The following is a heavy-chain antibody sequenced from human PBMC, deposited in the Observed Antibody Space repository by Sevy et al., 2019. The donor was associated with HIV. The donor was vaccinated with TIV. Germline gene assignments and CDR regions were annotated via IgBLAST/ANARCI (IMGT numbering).Heavy chain of an antibody. Sequence: GGSLRLSCAASGFTFSNYWMHWVRQAPGKGLVWVSRIKYEGNNTEYADFVRGRFTISRDNAKNTLYLHLSDLRADDTAVYYCARRTRQATSSGSSYWYFDLWGRGTLVTVSS. J-gene: IGHJ2*01. V-gene: IGHV3-74*03. CDR3: ARRTRQATSSGSSYWYFDL. D-gene: IGHD3-10*01. CDR1: GFTFSNYW. CDR2: IKYEGNNT.